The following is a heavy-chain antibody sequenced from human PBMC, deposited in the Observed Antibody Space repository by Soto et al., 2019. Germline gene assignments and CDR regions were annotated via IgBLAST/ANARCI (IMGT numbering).Heavy chain of an antibody. V-gene: IGHV1-8*01. J-gene: IGHJ6*02. CDR3: ARTLGSHYDSSGYWYYYYYGMDV. CDR2: MNPNSGNT. D-gene: IGHD3-22*01. CDR1: GYTFTSYD. Sequence: GASVKVSCKASGYTFTSYDINWVRQATGQGLEWMGWMNPNSGNTGYAQKFQGRVTMTRNTSISTAYMELSSLRSEDTAVYYCARTLGSHYDSSGYWYYYYYGMDVWGQGTTVTVSS.